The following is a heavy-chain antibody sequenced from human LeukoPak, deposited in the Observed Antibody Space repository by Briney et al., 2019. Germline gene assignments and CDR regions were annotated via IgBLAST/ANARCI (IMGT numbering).Heavy chain of an antibody. J-gene: IGHJ5*02. CDR1: GYTFTSYG. D-gene: IGHD2-2*01. V-gene: IGHV1-18*01. CDR2: ISTYNGNT. CDR3: ANGVPAASVFDP. Sequence: ASVKVSCKASGYTFTSYGISWVRQAPGQGLEWMGWISTYNGNTNYAQKFQGRVTMTEDTSTDTAYMELSSLRSEDTAVYYCANGVPAASVFDPWGQGTLVTVSS.